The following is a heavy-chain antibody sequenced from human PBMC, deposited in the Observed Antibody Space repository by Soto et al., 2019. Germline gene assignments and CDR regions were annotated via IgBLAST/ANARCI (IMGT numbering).Heavy chain of an antibody. V-gene: IGHV4-38-2*01. Sequence: PSETLSLTCAVSGYSISSGYYWGWIRQPPGRGQEWIGSIYHSGSTYYNPSLKSRVTISVDTSKNQFSLKLSSVTAADTAVYYCARVKDYYDSSGYYLTDNWFDSWGQGTLVTVSS. CDR1: GYSISSGYY. D-gene: IGHD3-22*01. J-gene: IGHJ5*01. CDR3: ARVKDYYDSSGYYLTDNWFDS. CDR2: IYHSGST.